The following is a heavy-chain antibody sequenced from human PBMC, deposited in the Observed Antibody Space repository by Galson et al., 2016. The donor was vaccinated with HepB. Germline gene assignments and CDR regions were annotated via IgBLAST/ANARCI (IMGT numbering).Heavy chain of an antibody. D-gene: IGHD6-13*01. J-gene: IGHJ4*02. Sequence: SLRLSCAASGFTFSSYAMHWVRQAPGKGVEYVSSISSNGDSTYYTDSVEGRFTISRGNSKNTLNLQMSSLRAEDTAVYYCARVRSSWYYFDYWGQGTLVTVSS. CDR1: GFTFSSYA. V-gene: IGHV3-64D*06. CDR3: ARVRSSWYYFDY. CDR2: ISSNGDST.